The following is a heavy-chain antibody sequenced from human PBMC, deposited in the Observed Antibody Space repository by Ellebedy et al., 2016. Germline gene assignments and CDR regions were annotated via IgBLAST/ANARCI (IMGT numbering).Heavy chain of an antibody. J-gene: IGHJ4*02. CDR3: ARIGGVSFRERPIDY. CDR1: GGSISRYY. V-gene: IGHV4-59*01. Sequence: SETLSLTCIVSGGSISRYYWSWTRQPPGRGLEWIGNIYYTGTTNYNPSLQSRVTISLDTSKNQFSLRLTSVTAADTAVYYCARIGGVSFRERPIDYWGQGTLVTVSS. CDR2: IYYTGTT. D-gene: IGHD3-10*01.